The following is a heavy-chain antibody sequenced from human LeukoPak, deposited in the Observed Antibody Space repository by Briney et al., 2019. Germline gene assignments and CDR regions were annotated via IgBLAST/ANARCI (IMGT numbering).Heavy chain of an antibody. D-gene: IGHD2-2*01. Sequence: GGSLRLSCAASGFTFRNYWMGWVRQAPGKGLEWVGRIKSTTDGGATDYAAPVKGRFTISRDDSKNTLYLQMNSLKIEDTAVYYCSTSQGVVVIYYYGMDVWGQGTTVTVSS. V-gene: IGHV3-15*01. CDR2: IKSTTDGGAT. CDR1: GFTFRNYW. J-gene: IGHJ6*02. CDR3: STSQGVVVIYYYGMDV.